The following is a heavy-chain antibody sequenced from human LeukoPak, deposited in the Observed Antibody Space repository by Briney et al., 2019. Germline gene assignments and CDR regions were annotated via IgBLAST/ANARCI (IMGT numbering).Heavy chain of an antibody. Sequence: GASVKVSCKASGGTFSSYAISWVRQAPGQGLEWMGGIIPIFGTANYAQKFQGRVTITTDESTSTDYMELSRLRSEDTAVYYCARVRTVAATRVYYYYYYLEVWGKGTTVTVSS. CDR2: IIPIFGTA. J-gene: IGHJ6*03. V-gene: IGHV1-69*05. CDR1: GGTFSSYA. D-gene: IGHD2-15*01. CDR3: ARVRTVAATRVYYYYYYLEV.